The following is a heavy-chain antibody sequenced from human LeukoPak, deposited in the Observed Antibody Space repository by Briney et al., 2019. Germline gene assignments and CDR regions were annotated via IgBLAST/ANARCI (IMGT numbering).Heavy chain of an antibody. Sequence: SETLSLTCAVYGGSFSGYCWSWIRQPPGKGLEWIGEINHSGSTNYNPSLKSRVTISVDKSKNQFSLKLSSVTAADTAVYYCAFTLGGVIAPSSGAAFDIWGQGTMVTVSS. J-gene: IGHJ3*02. V-gene: IGHV4-34*01. CDR2: INHSGST. CDR1: GGSFSGYC. CDR3: AFTLGGVIAPSSGAAFDI. D-gene: IGHD3-16*02.